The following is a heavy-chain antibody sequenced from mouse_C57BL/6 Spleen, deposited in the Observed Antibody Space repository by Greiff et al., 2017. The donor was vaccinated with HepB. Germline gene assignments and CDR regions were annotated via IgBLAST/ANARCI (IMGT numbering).Heavy chain of an antibody. J-gene: IGHJ2*01. D-gene: IGHD1-1*01. CDR1: GYAFSSSW. V-gene: IGHV1-82*01. CDR2: IYPGDGDT. Sequence: VQLQQSGPELVKPGASVKISCKASGYAFSSSWMNWVKQRPGKGLEWIGRIYPGDGDTNYNGKFKGKATLTADKSSSTACMQLSSLTSEDSAVYFCARRWVTTVQLGRGENFDYWGQGTTLTVSS. CDR3: ARRWVTTVQLGRGENFDY.